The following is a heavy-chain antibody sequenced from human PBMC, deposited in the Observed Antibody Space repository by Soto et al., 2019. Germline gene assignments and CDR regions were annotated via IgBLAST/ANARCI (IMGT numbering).Heavy chain of an antibody. J-gene: IGHJ4*02. D-gene: IGHD5-18*01. Sequence: GGSLRLSCAASGFSFSNYRMSWVRQAPGKGLEWVSHISGSGTNIYYAGSVKGRFTVSRDIAKNSLFLQMNSLRDEDTAVYYCARCRYSYGYDFDSWGQGTLVTVS. CDR2: ISGSGTNI. CDR3: ARCRYSYGYDFDS. V-gene: IGHV3-48*02. CDR1: GFSFSNYR.